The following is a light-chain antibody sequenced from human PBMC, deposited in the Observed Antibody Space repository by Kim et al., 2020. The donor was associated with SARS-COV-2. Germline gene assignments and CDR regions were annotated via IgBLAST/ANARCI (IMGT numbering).Light chain of an antibody. V-gene: IGLV3-1*01. J-gene: IGLJ2*01. CDR3: QAWDSSTVV. CDR2: GES. CDR1: ELGDKY. Sequence: GSPGQAASITCSGDELGDKYVCGYQQKPGQSPVMVIYGESKRPSGIPERFSGSNSGNTATLTISGTQAMDEGAYYCQAWDSSTVVFGGGTQLTVL.